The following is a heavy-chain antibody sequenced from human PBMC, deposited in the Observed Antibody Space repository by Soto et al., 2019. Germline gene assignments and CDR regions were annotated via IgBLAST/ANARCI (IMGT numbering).Heavy chain of an antibody. CDR1: GFTFGDYG. V-gene: IGHV3-49*03. CDR3: TRVRWDYGDPKWYLDL. Sequence: GGSLRLSCSTSGFTFGDYGMTWFRQAPGKGLEWVGLIRSKSYGKTTEYAASATDRFTISRDDSKRIAYLQMNSLKADDTAVYYCTRVRWDYGDPKWYLDLWGRGTLVTVSS. J-gene: IGHJ2*01. CDR2: IRSKSYGKTT. D-gene: IGHD4-17*01.